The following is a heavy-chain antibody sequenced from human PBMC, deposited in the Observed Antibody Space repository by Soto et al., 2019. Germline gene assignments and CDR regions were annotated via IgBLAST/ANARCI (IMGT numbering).Heavy chain of an antibody. V-gene: IGHV1-18*01. Sequence: ASVKVSCKASGYTFTSYGISWVRQAPGQGLEWMGWISAYNGNTNYAQKLQGRVTMTTDTSTSTAYMELRSLRSDDTAVYYCARAPLLWLGDLSYYFDYWAQEPLLPFP. J-gene: IGHJ4*02. CDR2: ISAYNGNT. CDR1: GYTFTSYG. D-gene: IGHD3-10*01. CDR3: ARAPLLWLGDLSYYFDY.